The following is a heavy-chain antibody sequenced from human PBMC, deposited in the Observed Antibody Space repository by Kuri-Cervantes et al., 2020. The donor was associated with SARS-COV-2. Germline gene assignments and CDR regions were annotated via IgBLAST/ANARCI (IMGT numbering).Heavy chain of an antibody. D-gene: IGHD1-26*01. Sequence: SVKVSCKASGGTFSNYALSWVRQAPGQGLEWMGGIIPIFGTANYAQKFQGRVTITTDESTSTAYMELSSLRSEDTAVYYCARGRIVGARGYYYYMDVWGKGTTVTVSS. CDR1: GGTFSNYA. CDR3: ARGRIVGARGYYYYMDV. CDR2: IIPIFGTA. V-gene: IGHV1-69*05. J-gene: IGHJ6*03.